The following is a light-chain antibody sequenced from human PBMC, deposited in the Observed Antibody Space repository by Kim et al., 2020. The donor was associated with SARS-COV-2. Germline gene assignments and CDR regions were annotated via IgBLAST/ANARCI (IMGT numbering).Light chain of an antibody. CDR3: CSYAGSYPYV. V-gene: IGLV2-11*01. CDR1: SSDVGGYNY. J-gene: IGLJ1*01. CDR2: DVS. Sequence: QSSTISCTGTSSDVGGYNYVSWYQQHPGKAPKLMIYDVSKRPSGVPDRFSGSKSGNTASLTVSGLQAEDEADYYCCSYAGSYPYVFGTGTKVTVL.